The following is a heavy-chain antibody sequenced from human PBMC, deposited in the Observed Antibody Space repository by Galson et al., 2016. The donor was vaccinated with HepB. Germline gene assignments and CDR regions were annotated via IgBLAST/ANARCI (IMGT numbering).Heavy chain of an antibody. CDR3: VKDWGFYSGSGSYSYHLDS. CDR2: IPSDGSTS. J-gene: IGHJ4*02. CDR1: GFTFSTYG. V-gene: IGHV3-30*02. D-gene: IGHD3-10*01. Sequence: SLRLSCAASGFTFSTYGMHWVRQGPGKGLEWVAMIPSDGSTSYYGDSVKGRFTISRDNSEDTLYLLMNSLRTEDTAVYFCVKDWGFYSGSGSYSYHLDSWGQGTLVTVSS.